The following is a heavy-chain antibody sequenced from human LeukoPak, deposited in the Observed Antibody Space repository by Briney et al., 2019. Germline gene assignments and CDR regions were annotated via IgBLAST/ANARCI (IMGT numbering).Heavy chain of an antibody. CDR2: ISAYNGNT. D-gene: IGHD1-26*01. CDR1: GYTFTSYG. CDR3: AREDSGGPETGAFDI. Sequence: ASVKVSCKASGYTFTSYGISWVRQAPGQGLEWMGWISAYNGNTNYAQKLQGRVTMTTDTSTSTAYMELRSLRSDDTAVYYCAREDSGGPETGAFDIWGQGTMVTVSS. V-gene: IGHV1-18*01. J-gene: IGHJ3*02.